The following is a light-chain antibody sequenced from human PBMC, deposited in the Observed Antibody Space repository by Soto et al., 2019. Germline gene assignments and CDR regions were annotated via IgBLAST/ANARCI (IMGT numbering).Light chain of an antibody. V-gene: IGLV1-40*01. CDR3: QSYDSSLSGSVI. J-gene: IGLJ2*01. CDR1: SSNIGAGYD. Sequence: QPVLTQPASVSGAPGQRVTISCTGNSSNIGAGYDVHWYRQFPGTAPKLLIYSDMNRPSGVPDRFAGSKSGTSASLAITGLQAEDEADYYCQSYDSSLSGSVIFGGGTKVTVL. CDR2: SDM.